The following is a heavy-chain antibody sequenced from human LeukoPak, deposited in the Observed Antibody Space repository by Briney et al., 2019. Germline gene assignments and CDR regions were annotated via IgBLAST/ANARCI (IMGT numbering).Heavy chain of an antibody. Sequence: PGGSLRLSCAASGFTFSRYWMHWVRQAPGKGLVWVSRINSDGSDTTYADSVKGRFTISRDNAKNTLYLQVNSLRAEDTAVYYCLSGSWYFDNWGQGTLVTVSS. D-gene: IGHD6-19*01. CDR1: GFTFSRYW. CDR3: LSGSWYFDN. CDR2: INSDGSDT. J-gene: IGHJ4*02. V-gene: IGHV3-74*03.